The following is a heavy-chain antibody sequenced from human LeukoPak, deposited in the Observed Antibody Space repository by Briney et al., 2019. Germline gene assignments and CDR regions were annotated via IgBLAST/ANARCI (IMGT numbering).Heavy chain of an antibody. CDR2: IYSGGST. J-gene: IGHJ5*02. Sequence: GGSLRLSCAASRFTVSSNYMSWVRQAPGKGLEWVSVIYSGGSTYYADSVKGRFTISRDNSKNTLYLQMNSLRAEDTAVYYCARDDSNYPFDPWGQGTLVTVSS. V-gene: IGHV3-66*01. CDR3: ARDDSNYPFDP. D-gene: IGHD4-4*01. CDR1: RFTVSSNY.